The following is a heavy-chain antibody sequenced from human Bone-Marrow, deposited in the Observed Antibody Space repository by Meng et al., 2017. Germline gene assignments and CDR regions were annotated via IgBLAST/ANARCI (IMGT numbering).Heavy chain of an antibody. D-gene: IGHD3-10*01. Sequence: GGSLRLSCAASGFTFSSYAMHWVRQAPGKGLEWVAVISYDGSNKYYADSVKGRFTISRDNSKNTLYLQMNSLRAEDTAVYYCARAKVRGVIITTFDYWGQGTRVTGSS. J-gene: IGHJ4*02. CDR1: GFTFSSYA. V-gene: IGHV3-30*04. CDR3: ARAKVRGVIITTFDY. CDR2: ISYDGSNK.